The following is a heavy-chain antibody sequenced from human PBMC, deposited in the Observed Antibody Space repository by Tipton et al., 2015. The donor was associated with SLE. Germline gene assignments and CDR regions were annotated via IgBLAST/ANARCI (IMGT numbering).Heavy chain of an antibody. D-gene: IGHD5-18*01. CDR2: IYYSGST. CDR1: GGSIRKSDYY. J-gene: IGHJ4*02. CDR3: ARVMRGYTYGAFDS. V-gene: IGHV4-39*01. Sequence: TLSLTCTVSGGSIRKSDYYWVWIRQPPGKGLEWIGNIYYSGSTYYNPSLKSRVTISVDTSKNQFSLKLSSVTAADTAVYYCARVMRGYTYGAFDSWGQGSLVTVSS.